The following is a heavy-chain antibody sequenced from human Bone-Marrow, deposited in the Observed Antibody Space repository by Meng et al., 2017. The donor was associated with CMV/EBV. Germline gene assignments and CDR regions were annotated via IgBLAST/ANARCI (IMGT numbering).Heavy chain of an antibody. D-gene: IGHD6-19*01. CDR2: ISSSSSTI. Sequence: GESLKISCAASGFTFSSYSMNRVRQAQGKGLEWVSYISSSSSTIYYADSVKGRFTISRDNAKNSLYLQMNSLRAEDTAVYYCARELLRIAVARGLYYDYGMDVWGQGTTVTVSS. CDR3: ARELLRIAVARGLYYDYGMDV. CDR1: GFTFSSYS. J-gene: IGHJ6*02. V-gene: IGHV3-48*04.